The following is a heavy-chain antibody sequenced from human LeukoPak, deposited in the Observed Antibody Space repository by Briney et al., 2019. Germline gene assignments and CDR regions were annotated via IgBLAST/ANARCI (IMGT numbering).Heavy chain of an antibody. J-gene: IGHJ3*02. CDR3: ARGGSYLSAFDI. V-gene: IGHV3-53*01. CDR2: IYSGGST. Sequence: GGSLRLSCAASGFTFTTYGFNWVRQAPGKGLEWVSIIYSGGSTFYADSVKGRFTISRDNSKNTLYLQMNSLRAEDTAVYYCARGGSYLSAFDIWGQGTMVTVSS. CDR1: GFTFTTYG. D-gene: IGHD1-26*01.